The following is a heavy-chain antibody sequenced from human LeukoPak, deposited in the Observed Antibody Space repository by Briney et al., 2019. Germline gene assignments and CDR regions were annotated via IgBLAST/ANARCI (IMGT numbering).Heavy chain of an antibody. J-gene: IGHJ6*03. CDR3: ARDRGSIGMYSSGWYVPFYYYYMDV. D-gene: IGHD6-19*01. CDR1: GFTFNNYD. V-gene: IGHV3-30*02. CDR2: IHYDGDYK. Sequence: GGSLRLSCAASGFTFNNYDMHWVRQAPGKGLEWVTFIHYDGDYKYYADSVKGRFTISRDNSKHTLYLQMNSLRAEDTAVYYCARDRGSIGMYSSGWYVPFYYYYMDVWGKGTTVTVSS.